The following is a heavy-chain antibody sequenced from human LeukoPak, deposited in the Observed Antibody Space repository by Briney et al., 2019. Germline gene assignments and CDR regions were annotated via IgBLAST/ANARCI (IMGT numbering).Heavy chain of an antibody. CDR1: GGSISSYY. CDR2: IYTSGST. V-gene: IGHV4-4*07. D-gene: IGHD3-9*01. CDR3: ARDSYDILTGYYTEADY. Sequence: SETLSLTCTVSGGSISSYYWSWIRQPAGKGLEWIGRIYTSGSTNYSPSLKSRVTMSVDTSKNQFSLKLSSVTAADTAVYYCARDSYDILTGYYTEADYWGQGTLVTVSS. J-gene: IGHJ4*02.